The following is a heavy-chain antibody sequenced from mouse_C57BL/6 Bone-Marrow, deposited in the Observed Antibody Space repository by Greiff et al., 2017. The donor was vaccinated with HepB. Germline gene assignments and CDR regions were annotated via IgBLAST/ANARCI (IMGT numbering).Heavy chain of an antibody. CDR1: GYTFPSYW. V-gene: IGHV1-72*01. Sequence: QVQLQHPGAELVKPGASVKLSCKASGYTFPSYWMPWVKQRPGRGLEWIGRIDPNSGSTNYNEKFTSQAPLTVDKSSSTAYMQLSSQTSEDSAVSYCATIHDGSSWFADRGPGTLVTASA. CDR3: ATIHDGSSWFAD. J-gene: IGHJ3*01. D-gene: IGHD1-1*01. CDR2: IDPNSGST.